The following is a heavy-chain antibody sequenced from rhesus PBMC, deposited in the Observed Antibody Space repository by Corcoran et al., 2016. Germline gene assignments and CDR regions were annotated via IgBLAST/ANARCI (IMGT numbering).Heavy chain of an antibody. CDR1: GGPITSNY. CDR3: ARDRYSSWSRWDY. CDR2: IPGSGGDT. V-gene: IGHV4-173*01. Sequence: QLQLQESGPGLVKPSETLSLTCAVSGGPITSNYWSWIRQPPGKGREWIGRIPGSGGDTDYNPSLKSRVTISKDTSKNQFSLKLSSVTAADTAVYYCARDRYSSWSRWDYWGQGVLVTVSS. J-gene: IGHJ4*01. D-gene: IGHD6-13*01.